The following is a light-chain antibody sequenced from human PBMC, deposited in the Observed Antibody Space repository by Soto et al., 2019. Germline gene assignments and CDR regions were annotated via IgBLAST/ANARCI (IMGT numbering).Light chain of an antibody. J-gene: IGKJ1*01. CDR1: QSVSSN. Sequence: SPTTVSLSKRERVTLSCRASQSVSSNLAWYQQKPGQAPRLLIYGASTRATGIPARFSGSGSGTEFTLTSSSSQSEDLTIYYSPVSNTWLWPIAHGTKVDIK. CDR2: GAS. CDR3: PVSNTWLWP. V-gene: IGKV3-15*01.